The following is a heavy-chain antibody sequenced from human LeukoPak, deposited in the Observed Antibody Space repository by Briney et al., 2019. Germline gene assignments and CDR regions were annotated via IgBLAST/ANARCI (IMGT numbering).Heavy chain of an antibody. CDR2: ISHDGNNR. J-gene: IGHJ6*03. CDR3: ARPYCSSSSCYDVYYYYYMDV. D-gene: IGHD2-2*01. CDR1: GFSFSTYA. Sequence: PGGSLRLSRAASGFSFSTYAMHWVRQASGKGLEWVAVISHDGNNRYYADSVKGRFTVSRDNSKNTLHLQMYSLRAEDTAVYYCARPYCSSSSCYDVYYYYYMDVWGKGTTVTV. V-gene: IGHV3-30*04.